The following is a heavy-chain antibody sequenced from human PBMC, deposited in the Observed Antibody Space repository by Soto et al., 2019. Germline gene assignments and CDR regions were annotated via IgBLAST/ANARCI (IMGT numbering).Heavy chain of an antibody. CDR3: ARDDTPHFESSGFYYDAMDY. D-gene: IGHD3-3*01. CDR1: GFTFSSYA. J-gene: IGHJ4*02. CDR2: IRGGGGGT. V-gene: IGHV3-23*01. Sequence: PGGSLRLSCAASGFTFSSYAMSWVRQAPGKGLEWVADIRGGGGGTNYADSVKGRFTISRDNAKNTLYLHMNSLRAEDTAVYYCARDDTPHFESSGFYYDAMDYWGQGTLVTVSS.